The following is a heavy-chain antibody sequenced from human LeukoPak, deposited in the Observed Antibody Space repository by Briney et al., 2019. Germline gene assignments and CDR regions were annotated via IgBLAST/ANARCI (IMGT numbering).Heavy chain of an antibody. CDR3: ARLWELREDFDY. D-gene: IGHD1-26*01. Sequence: GGSPRLSCAASGFTFSSYAMSWVRQAPGKGLEWVSSISSSSSYIYYADSVKGRFTISRDNAKNSLYLQMNSLRAEDTAVYYCARLWELREDFDYWGQGTLVTVSS. CDR1: GFTFSSYA. V-gene: IGHV3-21*01. CDR2: ISSSSSYI. J-gene: IGHJ4*02.